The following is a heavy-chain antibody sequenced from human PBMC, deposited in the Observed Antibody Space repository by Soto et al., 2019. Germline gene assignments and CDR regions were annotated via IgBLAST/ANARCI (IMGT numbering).Heavy chain of an antibody. CDR2: IWYDGNNK. CDR1: GFTFSSYV. V-gene: IGHV3-33*01. Sequence: GGSLRLSCAASGFTFSSYVMHWVRQAPGKGLEWVAVIWYDGNNKYYADSVKGRFTISRDTSKNTLFLQMNSLRAEDTAVYYCARDQSHYFDYWGQGTLVTVSS. CDR3: ARDQSHYFDY. J-gene: IGHJ4*02.